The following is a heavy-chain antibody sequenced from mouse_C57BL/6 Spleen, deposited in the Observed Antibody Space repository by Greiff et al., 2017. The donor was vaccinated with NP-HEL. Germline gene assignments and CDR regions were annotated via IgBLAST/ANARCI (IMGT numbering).Heavy chain of an antibody. CDR2: INYDGSST. D-gene: IGHD1-1*01. CDR1: GFTFSDYY. V-gene: IGHV5-16*01. J-gene: IGHJ2*01. CDR3: ARAPFYYGYYFDY. Sequence: EVKLMESEGGLVQPGSSMKLSCTASGFTFSDYYMAWVRQVPEKGLEWVANINYDGSSTYYLDSLKSRFIISRDNAKNILYLQMSSLKSEDTATYYCARAPFYYGYYFDYWGQGTTLTVSS.